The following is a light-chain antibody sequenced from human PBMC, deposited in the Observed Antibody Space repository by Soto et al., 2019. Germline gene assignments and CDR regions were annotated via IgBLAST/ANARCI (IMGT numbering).Light chain of an antibody. CDR3: HHRGNGIT. CDR2: DAS. J-gene: IGKJ5*01. V-gene: IGKV3-11*01. Sequence: EIVLTQSPATLSLSPGDTATLSCVASQSVSSSLAWYQQKAGQSPRLLIYDASNRATGIPARFSGSGSGTDFTLTISSLEPEDFAVYYCHHRGNGITFGQGTRLEIK. CDR1: QSVSSS.